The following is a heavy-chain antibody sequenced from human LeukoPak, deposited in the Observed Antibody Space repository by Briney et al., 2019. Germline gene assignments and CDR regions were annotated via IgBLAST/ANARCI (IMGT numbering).Heavy chain of an antibody. V-gene: IGHV3-21*01. CDR2: ISSSSSYI. CDR1: GFTFSSYS. Sequence: MSGGTLRLSCAASGFTFSSYSMNWVRQAPGKGLEWVSSISSSSSYIYYADSVKGRFTISRDNAKNSLYLQMNSLRAEDTAVYYCARDLRYFDWTRPPFDYWGQGTLVTVSS. J-gene: IGHJ4*02. D-gene: IGHD3-9*01. CDR3: ARDLRYFDWTRPPFDY.